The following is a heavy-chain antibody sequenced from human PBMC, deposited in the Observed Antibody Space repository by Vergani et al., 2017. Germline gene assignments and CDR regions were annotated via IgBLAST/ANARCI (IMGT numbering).Heavy chain of an antibody. J-gene: IGHJ6*02. V-gene: IGHV1-69*13. CDR2: IIPIFGTA. D-gene: IGHD2-2*01. CDR3: ARSQIDIVVVPAASSKRYGMDV. Sequence: QVQLVQSGAEVKKPGSSVKVSCKASGGTFSSYAISWVRQAPGQGLEWMGRIIPIFGTANYAQKFQGKVTITADESTSTGYMERSSLRSEDTAVYYCARSQIDIVVVPAASSKRYGMDVWGQGTTVTVSS. CDR1: GGTFSSYA.